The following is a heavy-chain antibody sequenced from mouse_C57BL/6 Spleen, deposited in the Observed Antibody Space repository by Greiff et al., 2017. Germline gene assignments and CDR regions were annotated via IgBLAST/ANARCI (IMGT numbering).Heavy chain of an antibody. Sequence: VQLQQPGAELVKPGASVKMSCKASGYTFTSYWITWVKQRPGQGLEWIGDIYPGSGSTNYNEKFKGKATLTVDTSSSTAYMQLSSLTAEDSAVYYCARGGRWLLSEYCDYWGQGTTLTVSS. D-gene: IGHD2-3*01. J-gene: IGHJ2*01. V-gene: IGHV1-55*01. CDR3: ARGGRWLLSEYCDY. CDR1: GYTFTSYW. CDR2: IYPGSGST.